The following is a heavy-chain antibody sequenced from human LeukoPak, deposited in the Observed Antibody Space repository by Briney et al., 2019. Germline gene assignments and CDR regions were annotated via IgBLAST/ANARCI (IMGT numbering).Heavy chain of an antibody. Sequence: GGSLRLSCAVSGITLSNYGMNWVRQAPGKGLEWVSSISSSSSYIYYADSVKGRFTTSRDNAKNSLYLQMNSLRAEDTAVYYCARAASSWSPYFDYWGQGTLVTVSS. D-gene: IGHD6-13*01. CDR3: ARAASSWSPYFDY. V-gene: IGHV3-21*01. J-gene: IGHJ4*02. CDR1: GITLSNYG. CDR2: ISSSSSYI.